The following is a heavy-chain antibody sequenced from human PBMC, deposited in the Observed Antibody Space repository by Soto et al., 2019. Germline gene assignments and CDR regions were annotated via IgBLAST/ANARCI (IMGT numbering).Heavy chain of an antibody. CDR2: ISSSSRTI. V-gene: IGHV3-48*01. J-gene: IGHJ6*03. Sequence: EVQLVESGGGLVQPGGSLRLSCAASGLTFSSYGMNWVRQAPGKGLEWVSYISSSSRTIYYADSEKGRFTVSRENAKNSLSLQMNSLRAEDTAVYYCARALGPVTNYYYMDVWGKGTTVTVSS. CDR3: ARALGPVTNYYYMDV. D-gene: IGHD4-17*01. CDR1: GLTFSSYG.